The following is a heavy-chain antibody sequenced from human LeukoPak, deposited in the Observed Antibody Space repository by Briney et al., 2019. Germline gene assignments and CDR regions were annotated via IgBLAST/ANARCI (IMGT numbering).Heavy chain of an antibody. CDR3: AKDYDFWSGYYPDAFDI. V-gene: IGHV3-23*01. Sequence: GGSLRLSCAASGFTFSSHAMSWVRQAPGKGLEWVSAISGSGGRAYYADSVKGRFTISRDNSKNTLYLQMNSLRAEDTAVYYCAKDYDFWSGYYPDAFDIWGQGTMVTVSS. CDR2: ISGSGGRA. D-gene: IGHD3-3*01. CDR1: GFTFSSHA. J-gene: IGHJ3*02.